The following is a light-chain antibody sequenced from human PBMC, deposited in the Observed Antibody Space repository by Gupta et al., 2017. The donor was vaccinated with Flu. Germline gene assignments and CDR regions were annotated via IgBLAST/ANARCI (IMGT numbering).Light chain of an antibody. CDR2: DVT. CDR3: SSYTSSSTHWV. J-gene: IGLJ3*02. Sequence: SSDVGGYNYVSWYQQHPGKAPKLMIYDVTNRPSGVSNRFSGSKSGNTASLTISGLQAEDEADYFCSSYTSSSTHWVFGGGTKLTVL. CDR1: SSDVGGYNY. V-gene: IGLV2-14*04.